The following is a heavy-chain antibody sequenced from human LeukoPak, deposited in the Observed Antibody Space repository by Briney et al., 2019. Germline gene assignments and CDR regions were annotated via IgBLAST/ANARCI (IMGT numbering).Heavy chain of an antibody. J-gene: IGHJ5*02. D-gene: IGHD3-22*01. Sequence: SQTLSLTCTVSGGSISSGDSYWSWIRRPPGKGLEWIAYMYYSGRAYYNPALKSRVTMSADTSKNQLSLKLSSVTDADTAVYYCARPYYYDSRIDPWGQGILVTVSS. CDR2: MYYSGRA. CDR3: ARPYYYDSRIDP. CDR1: GGSISSGDSY. V-gene: IGHV4-30-4*08.